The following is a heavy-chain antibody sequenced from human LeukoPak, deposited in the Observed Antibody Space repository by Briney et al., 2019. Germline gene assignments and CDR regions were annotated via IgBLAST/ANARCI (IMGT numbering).Heavy chain of an antibody. CDR2: ISGSGGTT. J-gene: IGHJ4*02. CDR1: GFTFSSYA. CDR3: AKDLWSYASGSPD. Sequence: PGGSLRLSCAASGFTFSSYAMSWVRQAPGKGLEWVAAISGSGGTTYYADSVKGRFTISRDNSKNTLYLQMNSLRAEDTAVYYCAKDLWSYASGSPDWGQGTLVTVSS. V-gene: IGHV3-23*01. D-gene: IGHD3-10*01.